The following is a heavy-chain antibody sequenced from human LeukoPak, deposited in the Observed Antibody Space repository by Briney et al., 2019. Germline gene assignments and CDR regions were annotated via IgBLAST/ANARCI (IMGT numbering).Heavy chain of an antibody. J-gene: IGHJ5*02. CDR3: AISMVAVEYNWFDP. CDR1: GGTFSSYA. CDR2: IIPIFGTA. D-gene: IGHD4/OR15-4a*01. Sequence: SVKVSCKASGGTFSSYAISWVRQAPGQGLEWMGGIIPIFGTANYAQKFQGRVTITADESTSTAYMELSSLRSEDTAVYYCAISMVAVEYNWFDPWGQGTLVTVSS. V-gene: IGHV1-69*13.